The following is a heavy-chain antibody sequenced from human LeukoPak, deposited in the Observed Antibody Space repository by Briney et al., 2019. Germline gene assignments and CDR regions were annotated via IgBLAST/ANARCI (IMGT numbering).Heavy chain of an antibody. J-gene: IGHJ5*01. Sequence: QTLSLTCAISGDSVSSKNGAWNWIRQSPSRGLEWLGRTYYRSKWYDEYAGSVKGRVTISPDTSKNQFSLHVYSVTPEDTAVYYCARDLGTSGWYTFDFWGQGTLVTVSS. D-gene: IGHD6-19*01. CDR2: TYYRSKWYD. CDR3: ARDLGTSGWYTFDF. CDR1: GDSVSSKNGA. V-gene: IGHV6-1*01.